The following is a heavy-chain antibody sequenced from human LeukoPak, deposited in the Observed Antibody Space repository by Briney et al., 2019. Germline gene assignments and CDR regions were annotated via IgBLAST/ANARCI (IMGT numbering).Heavy chain of an antibody. V-gene: IGHV4-59*01. Sequence: SETLSLTCTVSGGSISSYYWSWIRQPPGKGLEWIGYIYYSGSTNYIPSLKSRVTISVDTSKNQFSLKLSSVTAADTAVYCCARKPRIADGYMDVWGKGTTVTVSS. D-gene: IGHD6-13*01. CDR1: GGSISSYY. CDR2: IYYSGST. CDR3: ARKPRIADGYMDV. J-gene: IGHJ6*03.